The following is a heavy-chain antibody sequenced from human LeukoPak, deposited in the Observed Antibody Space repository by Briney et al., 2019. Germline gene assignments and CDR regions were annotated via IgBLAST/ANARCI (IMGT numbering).Heavy chain of an antibody. CDR2: IYYSGST. CDR1: GVSISSYY. V-gene: IGHV4-59*08. CDR3: ARDIVVVPAANNWFDP. D-gene: IGHD2-2*01. Sequence: PSETLSLTCTVSGVSISSYYWSWIRQPPGKGLEWIGNIYYSGSTKYNPSLKSRVTISVDTSKNHFSLKLSSVTAADTAGYYCARDIVVVPAANNWFDPWGQGTLVSVSS. J-gene: IGHJ5*02.